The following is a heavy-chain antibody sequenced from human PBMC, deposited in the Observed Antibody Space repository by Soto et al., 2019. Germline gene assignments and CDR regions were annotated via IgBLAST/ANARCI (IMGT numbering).Heavy chain of an antibody. D-gene: IGHD3-3*01. V-gene: IGHV3-23*01. CDR3: AKGAYYDFWSGSVFDP. J-gene: IGHJ5*02. CDR1: GFTFSSYA. CDR2: ISGSGGST. Sequence: GGSLRLSCAASGFTFSSYAMSWVRQAPGKGLEWVSAISGSGGSTYYADSVKGRFTISRDNSKNTLYLQMNSPRAEDTAVYYCAKGAYYDFWSGSVFDPWGQGTLVTVSS.